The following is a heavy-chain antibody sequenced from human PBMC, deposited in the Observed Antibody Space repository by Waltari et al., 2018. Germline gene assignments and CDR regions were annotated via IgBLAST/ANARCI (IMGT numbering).Heavy chain of an antibody. Sequence: EAQLVESGGGLVQPGGSLRLSCAASGFSFSSCERNWVRQAPGKGLEWISYISDSDNSKFYAESVKGRFTVSRDNAKNSLHLEMNSLRAEDTATYYCVRDGLGSGRTRVDVWGQGTTVIVSS. CDR2: ISDSDNSK. D-gene: IGHD2-2*01. CDR1: GFSFSSCE. CDR3: VRDGLGSGRTRVDV. J-gene: IGHJ6*02. V-gene: IGHV3-48*03.